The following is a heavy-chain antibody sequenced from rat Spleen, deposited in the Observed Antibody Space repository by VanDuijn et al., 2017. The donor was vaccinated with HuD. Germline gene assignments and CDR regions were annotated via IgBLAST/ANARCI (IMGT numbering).Heavy chain of an antibody. J-gene: IGHJ3*01. CDR3: ARSYGGYTSNWFPY. V-gene: IGHV2-1*01. Sequence: QVQLKESGPGLVQPSQTLSLTCTVSGFSLTGNNVHWVRQPPGKGLEWMGGMWGDGSTDYNSALKSRLSISRDTSKSQVFLKMNILQTDDTVIYFCARSYGGYTSNWFPYWGQGTLVTVSS. D-gene: IGHD1-11*01. CDR1: GFSLTGNN. CDR2: MWGDGST.